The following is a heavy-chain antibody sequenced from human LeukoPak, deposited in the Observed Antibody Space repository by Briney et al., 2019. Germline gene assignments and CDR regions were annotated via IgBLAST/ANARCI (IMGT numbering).Heavy chain of an antibody. CDR1: EFTFSDSA. CDR2: MDKETNLYAT. D-gene: IGHD1-26*01. CDR3: TRDSGTYNWFDP. Sequence: PGGSLRLSCVASEFTFSDSATHWVRQSSGKGLEWIGHMDKETNLYATALAASVKGRFTVSRDDSKNTAYLHMNSLKTEDTALYYCTRDSGTYNWFDPWGRGTLVTVSS. V-gene: IGHV3-73*01. J-gene: IGHJ5*02.